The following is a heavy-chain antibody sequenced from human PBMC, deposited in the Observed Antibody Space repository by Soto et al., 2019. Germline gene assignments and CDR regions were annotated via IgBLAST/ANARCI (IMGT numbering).Heavy chain of an antibody. CDR1: GGSFSGYY. CDR3: ARDKITGLFDY. Sequence: QVQLQQWGAGLLKPSETLSLTCAVYGGSFSGYYWTWIRQPPGTGLEWIGEINHSGSTNYNPSLKSPVTRSVDTSKNQFSLKLTAVTAADTSVYDCARDKITGLFDYWGQGTLVTVSS. V-gene: IGHV4-34*01. CDR2: INHSGST. D-gene: IGHD2-8*02. J-gene: IGHJ4*02.